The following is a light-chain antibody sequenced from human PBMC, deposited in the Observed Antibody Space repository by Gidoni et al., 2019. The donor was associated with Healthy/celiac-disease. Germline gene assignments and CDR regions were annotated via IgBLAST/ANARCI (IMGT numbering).Light chain of an antibody. Sequence: DIQMTQSPSTLSASVGDRVTITCRASQSISSWLAWYQQKPGKAPKLLIYDASSLESGVPSRFSGSGSGTEFTLTISSLQPDDFATYYCQQYNSYPLFGQXTKLEIK. J-gene: IGKJ2*01. CDR3: QQYNSYPL. V-gene: IGKV1-5*01. CDR2: DAS. CDR1: QSISSW.